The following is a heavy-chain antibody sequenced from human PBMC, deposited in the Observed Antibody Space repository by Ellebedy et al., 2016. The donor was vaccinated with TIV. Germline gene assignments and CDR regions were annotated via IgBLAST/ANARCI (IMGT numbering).Heavy chain of an antibody. V-gene: IGHV3-23*01. CDR2: ISGSGGST. Sequence: GESLKISXAASGFTFSSYDMSWVRQAPGKGLEWVSAISGSGGSTYYADSVKGRFTISRDNSKNTLYLQMNSLRAEDTAVYYCAKIPFNGGGGYYFDYWGQGTLVTVSS. CDR3: AKIPFNGGGGYYFDY. D-gene: IGHD2-8*01. CDR1: GFTFSSYD. J-gene: IGHJ4*02.